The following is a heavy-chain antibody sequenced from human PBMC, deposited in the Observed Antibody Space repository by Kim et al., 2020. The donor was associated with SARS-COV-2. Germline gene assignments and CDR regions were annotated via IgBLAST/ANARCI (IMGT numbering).Heavy chain of an antibody. Sequence: GGSLRLSCAASGFIFNDYWMIWVRQAPGKGLEWVASIKQDGSEKSYVDSVRGRFTISRDNAKNSLDLQMNSLRAEDTAVYYCARSNTMDVWGQGTTVTVS. CDR3: ARSNTMDV. CDR2: IKQDGSEK. V-gene: IGHV3-7*01. J-gene: IGHJ6*02. CDR1: GFIFNDYW. D-gene: IGHD7-27*01.